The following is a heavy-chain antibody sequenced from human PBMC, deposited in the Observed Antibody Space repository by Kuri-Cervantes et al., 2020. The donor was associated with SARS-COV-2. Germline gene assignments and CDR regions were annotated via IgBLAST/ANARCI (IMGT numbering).Heavy chain of an antibody. Sequence: SVKVSCKTSGASFTLSAFSWVRQAPGQGLEWMGGIIPMLHKAHYAQKFQDRVTITADESTSTLYIDLNNLKSDDTAVYYCARGFDSPLDYWGQGTLGTVSS. CDR1: GASFTLSA. CDR3: ARGFDSPLDY. D-gene: IGHD3-9*01. V-gene: IGHV1-69*10. CDR2: IIPMLHKA. J-gene: IGHJ4*02.